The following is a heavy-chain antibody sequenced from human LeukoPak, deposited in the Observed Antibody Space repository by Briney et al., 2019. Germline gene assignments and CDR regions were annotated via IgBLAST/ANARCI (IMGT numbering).Heavy chain of an antibody. CDR1: GFTFSSYE. CDR3: ASTIAAAGNQVYYYGMDV. Sequence: GGSLRLSCAASGFTFSSYEMNWVRQAPGKGLEWVSYISSSGSTIYYADSVKGRFTISRDNAKNSLYLQMNSLRAEDTAVYYCASTIAAAGNQVYYYGMDVWGQGTTVTVSS. D-gene: IGHD6-13*01. CDR2: ISSSGSTI. J-gene: IGHJ6*02. V-gene: IGHV3-48*03.